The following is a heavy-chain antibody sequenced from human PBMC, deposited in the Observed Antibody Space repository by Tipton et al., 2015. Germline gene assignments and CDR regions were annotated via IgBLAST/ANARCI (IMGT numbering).Heavy chain of an antibody. CDR1: GFTFDDYA. CDR3: ASQRGETQPLPYYPGMDV. D-gene: IGHD2-2*01. Sequence: SLRLSCAASGFTFDDYAMHWVRQAPGKGLEWVSGITWNSGSIGYADSVKGRFTISRDNDNNSLFLQMNSLRAEDTALYYCASQRGETQPLPYYPGMDVWGLGTTVTVSS. CDR2: ITWNSGSI. V-gene: IGHV3-9*01. J-gene: IGHJ6*02.